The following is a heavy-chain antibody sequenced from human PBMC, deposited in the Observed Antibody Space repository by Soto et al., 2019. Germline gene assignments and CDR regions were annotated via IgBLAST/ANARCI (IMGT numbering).Heavy chain of an antibody. V-gene: IGHV3-48*02. CDR1: GFTFSSYS. CDR2: ITSSSSTI. CDR3: ARQGNYYDSSGYYYFLDAFDI. D-gene: IGHD3-22*01. J-gene: IGHJ3*02. Sequence: GGSLRLSCAASGFTFSSYSMNWVRQAPGKGLEWVSYITSSSSTIYYADSVKGRFTISRDNAKNSLYLQMNSLRDEDTAVYYCARQGNYYDSSGYYYFLDAFDIWGQGTMVTV.